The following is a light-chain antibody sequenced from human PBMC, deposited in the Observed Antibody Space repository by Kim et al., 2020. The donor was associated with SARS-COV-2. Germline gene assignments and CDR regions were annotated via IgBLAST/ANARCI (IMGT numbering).Light chain of an antibody. V-gene: IGLV4-69*01. CDR3: QTWGTGSWV. J-gene: IGLJ3*02. CDR1: SGHGSDA. CDR2: LNSDGCH. Sequence: ASVKLTCTLSSGHGSDAIAGHRQQPEKGPRYLMKLNSDGCHSKGDGIPDRVSGSSSGAERYLTISSLQSEDEADYYCQTWGTGSWVFGGGTQLTVL.